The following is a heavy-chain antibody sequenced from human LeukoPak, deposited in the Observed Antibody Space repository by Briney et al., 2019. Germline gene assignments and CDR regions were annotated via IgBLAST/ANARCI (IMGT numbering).Heavy chain of an antibody. CDR3: ARDREIAVAGRPGGNYYYYGMDV. CDR1: GFTFGSYS. V-gene: IGHV3-21*01. CDR2: ITSSSSSI. D-gene: IGHD6-19*01. J-gene: IGHJ6*02. Sequence: GGSLRLSCAASGFTFGSYSMNWVRQAPGKGLEWVSPITSSSSSIYYADSVKGRFTISRDNAKNSLYLQMNSLRAEDTAVYYCARDREIAVAGRPGGNYYYYGMDVWGQGTTVTVSS.